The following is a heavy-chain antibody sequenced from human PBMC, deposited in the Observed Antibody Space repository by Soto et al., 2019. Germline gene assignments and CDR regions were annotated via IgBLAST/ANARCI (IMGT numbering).Heavy chain of an antibody. Sequence: SSVKVSCGSPGPTFSSNAISRVRRAPGQGNEWMGGLIPIFGTANYAQKFQGRVTITADESTSTDYMELTSLRSEDTAVSDCARVVGERGYDWYHGDFEICGHGTRGTVS. CDR3: ARVVGERGYDWYHGDFEI. D-gene: IGHD5-12*01. J-gene: IGHJ3*02. V-gene: IGHV1-69*01. CDR2: LIPIFGTA. CDR1: GPTFSSNA.